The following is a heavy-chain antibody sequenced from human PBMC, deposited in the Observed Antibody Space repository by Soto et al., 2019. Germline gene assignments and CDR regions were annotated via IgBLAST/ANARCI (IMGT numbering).Heavy chain of an antibody. D-gene: IGHD6-6*01. CDR3: ASPPAVRVAARPDYYYYYYMDV. V-gene: IGHV3-21*01. Sequence: GGSLRLSCAASGFTFSSYSMNWVRQAPGKGLEWVSSISSSSSYIYYADSVKGRFTNSRDNAKNSLYLKMNSLRAEDTAVYYCASPPAVRVAARPDYYYYYYMDVWGKGTTVTVSS. CDR2: ISSSSSYI. J-gene: IGHJ6*03. CDR1: GFTFSSYS.